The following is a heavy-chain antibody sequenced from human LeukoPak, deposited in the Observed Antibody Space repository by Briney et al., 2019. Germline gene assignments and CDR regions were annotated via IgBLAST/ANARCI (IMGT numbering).Heavy chain of an antibody. CDR3: ARDRSATGGSYVLDYWYFDL. Sequence: GGSLRLSCAASGFTFSSYEMNWVRQAPGQGLERVSYISSSGSTIYYADSVKGRFTISRDNAKDSLYLQMNSLRAEDTAVYYCARDRSATGGSYVLDYWYFDLWGRGTLVTVSS. D-gene: IGHD1-26*01. V-gene: IGHV3-48*03. J-gene: IGHJ2*01. CDR2: ISSSGSTI. CDR1: GFTFSSYE.